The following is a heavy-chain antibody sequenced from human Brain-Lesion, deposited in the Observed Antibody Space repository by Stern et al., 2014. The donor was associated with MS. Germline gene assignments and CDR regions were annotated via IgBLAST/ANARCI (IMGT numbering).Heavy chain of an antibody. V-gene: IGHV1-69*06. CDR2: IIPFFGSP. D-gene: IGHD5-18*01. Sequence: VHLVESGPEVKKPGSSVQVSCTASGGTFGTYPITWLRQAPGQGLEWMGRIIPFFGSPNYAQKFQGRVTITADRSTTTVYMKLSNLKSDDAAVYYCAKDGPALVTNWFDPWGRGTLVTVST. CDR3: AKDGPALVTNWFDP. J-gene: IGHJ5*02. CDR1: GGTFGTYP.